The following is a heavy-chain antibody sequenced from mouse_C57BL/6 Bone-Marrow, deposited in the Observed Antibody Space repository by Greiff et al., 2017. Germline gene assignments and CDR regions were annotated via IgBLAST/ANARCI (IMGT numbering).Heavy chain of an antibody. V-gene: IGHV14-4*01. J-gene: IGHJ2*01. CDR2: IDPEIGDT. CDR3: SSFDGNSFDF. Sequence: EVQLQQSGAELVRPGASVKLSCTASGFNIKDDYIHWVKQRPEQGLEWIGWIDPEIGDTEYASKFQGKATITSDTSSNTAYLPLSSLTSEDTAVYYCSSFDGNSFDFWGQGTPLTVAS. CDR1: GFNIKDDY. D-gene: IGHD2-3*01.